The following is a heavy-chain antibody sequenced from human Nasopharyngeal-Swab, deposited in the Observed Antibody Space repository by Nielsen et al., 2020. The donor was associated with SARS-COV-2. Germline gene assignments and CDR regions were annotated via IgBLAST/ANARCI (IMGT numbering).Heavy chain of an antibody. D-gene: IGHD6-13*01. CDR2: LWYDGSNK. Sequence: GESLKISCAASGFTFSNYGMHWVLQAPGKGLEWVAVLWYDGSNKYYADSVKGRFTISIDNSKNTLYLQMNSLRAEDTAVYYCARGRSSSWEDYFDYWGQGTLVTVSS. CDR3: ARGRSSSWEDYFDY. V-gene: IGHV3-33*08. J-gene: IGHJ4*02. CDR1: GFTFSNYG.